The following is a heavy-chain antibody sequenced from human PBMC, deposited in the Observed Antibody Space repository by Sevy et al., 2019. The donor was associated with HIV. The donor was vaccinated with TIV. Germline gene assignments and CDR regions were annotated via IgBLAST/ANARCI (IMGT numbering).Heavy chain of an antibody. V-gene: IGHV3-23*01. Sequence: GGSLRLSCAASGFTFSSYAMNLVRQAPGKGLEWVSSISASGRSTYYADSVEGRFTISRDNSKNTLYLQMNSLRGDDTAVYYCAKGYCSGGSCPRDYYYYGMDVWGQGTTVTVSS. CDR3: AKGYCSGGSCPRDYYYYGMDV. J-gene: IGHJ6*02. CDR2: ISASGRST. D-gene: IGHD2-15*01. CDR1: GFTFSSYA.